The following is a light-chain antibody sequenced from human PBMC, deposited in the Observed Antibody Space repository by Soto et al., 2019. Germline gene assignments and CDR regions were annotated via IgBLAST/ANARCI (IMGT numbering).Light chain of an antibody. J-gene: IGKJ5*01. CDR3: QQYGSTPPIT. Sequence: IELTQSAGTLSLSPGERATLSCRASQSVSSSYLAWYQQKPGQAPRLLIYGASSRATGIPDRFSGSGSGTDFTLTISRLEPEDFAVSYCQQYGSTPPITFGQGTRLEIK. CDR2: GAS. V-gene: IGKV3-20*01. CDR1: QSVSSSY.